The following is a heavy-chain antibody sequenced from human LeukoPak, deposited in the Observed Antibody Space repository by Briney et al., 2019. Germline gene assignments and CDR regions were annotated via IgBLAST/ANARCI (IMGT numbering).Heavy chain of an antibody. CDR1: GFTFNGYW. CDR2: IKQDGSEK. D-gene: IGHD4-23*01. CDR3: ARAAYGSNSELDY. Sequence: GGSLRLSCTASGFTFNGYWMSWVRQAPGKGLEWVATIKQDGSEKYYVDSVKGRFTISRDTAKNSLYLQMNRLRAEDTAGYYCARAAYGSNSELDYWGQGTLVTVSS. J-gene: IGHJ4*02. V-gene: IGHV3-7*01.